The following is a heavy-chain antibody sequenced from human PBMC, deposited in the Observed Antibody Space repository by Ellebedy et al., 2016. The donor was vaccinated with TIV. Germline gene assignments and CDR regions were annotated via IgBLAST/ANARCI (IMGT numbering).Heavy chain of an antibody. D-gene: IGHD1-26*01. J-gene: IGHJ3*02. CDR1: GFTFSSYS. CDR2: ISSTSSYI. Sequence: PGGSLRLSCAASGFTFSSYSMNWVRQAPGKGLEWVSSISSTSSYIYYADSVKGRFTISRDNARNSLYLQMNSLRAEDTAVYYCERGGSGNYLFLHTFDIWGQGTMVTVSS. V-gene: IGHV3-21*01. CDR3: ERGGSGNYLFLHTFDI.